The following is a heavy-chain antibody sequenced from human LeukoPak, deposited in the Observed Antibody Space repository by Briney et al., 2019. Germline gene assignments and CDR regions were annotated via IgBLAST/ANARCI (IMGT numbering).Heavy chain of an antibody. J-gene: IGHJ4*02. D-gene: IGHD5-12*01. Sequence: SETLCLTCTVSGGSVSSGSYYWSWIRQPPGKGLAWIGYIYYSGSTNYNPSLKSRVTISVDTSKNQFSLKLSSVTAADTAVYYCAREAGYSGYDQDYWGQGTLVTVSS. V-gene: IGHV4-61*01. CDR3: AREAGYSGYDQDY. CDR1: GGSVSSGSYY. CDR2: IYYSGST.